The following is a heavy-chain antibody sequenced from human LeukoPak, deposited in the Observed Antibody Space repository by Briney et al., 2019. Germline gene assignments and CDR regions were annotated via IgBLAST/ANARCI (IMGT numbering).Heavy chain of an antibody. J-gene: IGHJ6*03. CDR1: GYSISSGYY. D-gene: IGHD2-2*01. CDR3: ARADYCSSTSCYNYYYYYMDV. Sequence: PSETLSLTCAVSGYSISSGYYWGWIRQPPGKGLEWIGSIYHSGNTYYNPSLKSRVTISVDTSKNQFSLNLNSVTAADTAVYYCARADYCSSTSCYNYYYYYMDVWGKGTTVTVSS. CDR2: IYHSGNT. V-gene: IGHV4-38-2*01.